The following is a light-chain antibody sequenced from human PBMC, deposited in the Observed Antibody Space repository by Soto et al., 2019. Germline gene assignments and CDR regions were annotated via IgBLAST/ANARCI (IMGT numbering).Light chain of an antibody. CDR3: QQYNNWLSWT. CDR1: QSVSSN. CDR2: GAS. Sequence: EIVMTQSPATLSVSPGERATLSCRASQSVSSNLAWYQQKPGQAPRLLIYGASTRATGIPARFSGSGSGTEFTLTIRSLQSEDFAVYYFQQYNNWLSWTFGQGTKVEIK. J-gene: IGKJ1*01. V-gene: IGKV3-15*01.